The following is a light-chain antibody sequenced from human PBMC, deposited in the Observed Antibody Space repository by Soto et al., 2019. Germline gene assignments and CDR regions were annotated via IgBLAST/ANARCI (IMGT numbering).Light chain of an antibody. CDR3: QQYGSSLFT. Sequence: EIVMTQSPATLSVFPGERATLSCRASQIVSSSYLAWYQQKPGQAPRLLIYGASSRATGIPDRFSGSGSGTDFTLTISRLEPEDFAVYYCQQYGSSLFTFGPGTKVDIK. V-gene: IGKV3-20*01. CDR1: QIVSSSY. CDR2: GAS. J-gene: IGKJ3*01.